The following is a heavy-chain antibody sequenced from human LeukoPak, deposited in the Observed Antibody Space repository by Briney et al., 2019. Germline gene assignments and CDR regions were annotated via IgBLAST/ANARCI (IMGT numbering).Heavy chain of an antibody. J-gene: IGHJ4*02. V-gene: IGHV1-18*01. CDR3: ARVLINIVVVPAAILGTDDY. D-gene: IGHD2-2*02. Sequence: ASVKVSCKASGYTFTSYGISWVRQAPGQGLEWMGWISAYNGNTNYAQKLQGRVTMTTDTSTSIAYMELRSLRSDDTAVYYCARVLINIVVVPAAILGTDDYWGQGTLVTVSS. CDR1: GYTFTSYG. CDR2: ISAYNGNT.